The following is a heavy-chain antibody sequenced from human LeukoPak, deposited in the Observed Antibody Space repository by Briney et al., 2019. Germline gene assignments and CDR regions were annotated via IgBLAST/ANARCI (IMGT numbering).Heavy chain of an antibody. Sequence: GGSLRLSCAASGFTLSDYYMSWIRQAPGKGLEWVSYISSSGSTIYYADSVKGRFTISRDNAKNSLYLQMNSLRAEDTAVYYCARDPAPYDIYSGYGMDVWGQGTTVTVSS. CDR1: GFTLSDYY. V-gene: IGHV3-11*01. CDR3: ARDPAPYDIYSGYGMDV. CDR2: ISSSGSTI. D-gene: IGHD3-9*01. J-gene: IGHJ6*02.